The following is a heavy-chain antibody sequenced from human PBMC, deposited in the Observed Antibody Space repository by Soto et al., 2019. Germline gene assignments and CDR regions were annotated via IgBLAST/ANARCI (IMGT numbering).Heavy chain of an antibody. V-gene: IGHV1-69*12. CDR3: ARDRVGYCSGGSCYSHYYYGMDV. CDR2: IIPIFGTA. Sequence: QVQLVQSGAEVKKPGSSVKVSCKASGGTFSSYAISWVRQAPGQGLEWMGGIIPIFGTANYAQKFQGRVKINADESTSTAYMELSSLRSEDTAVYYCARDRVGYCSGGSCYSHYYYGMDVWGQGTTVTVSS. J-gene: IGHJ6*02. CDR1: GGTFSSYA. D-gene: IGHD2-15*01.